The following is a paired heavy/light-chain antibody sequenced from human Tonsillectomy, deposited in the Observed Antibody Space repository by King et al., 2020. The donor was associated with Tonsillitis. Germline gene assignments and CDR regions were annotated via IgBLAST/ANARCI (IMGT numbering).Light chain of an antibody. CDR3: QQYGSLIT. CDR1: QSVSSNY. CDR2: GAS. V-gene: IGKV3-20*01. Sequence: IVLTQSPGTLSLSPGQRATLSCRASQSVSSNYLAWYQQKPGQAPRLLIYGASSRATGIPDRFSGSGSGTDFTLTISGLEPEDFAVYYCQQYGSLITFGQGTRLEIK. J-gene: IGKJ5*01.
Heavy chain of an antibody. V-gene: IGHV3-23*01. CDR3: AKDAQEMRLLLLFDN. J-gene: IGHJ4*02. Sequence: EVQLLESGGGLVQPGGSLRLSCAASGFSFSSYVMNWVRQAPGKGLEWVAGISGTIPTTYYAASVKGRFTVSRDNSKNTLYLEMNRLRAADTAIYYCAKDAQEMRLLLLFDNWGQGTLVTVSS. CDR2: ISGTIPTT. CDR1: GFSFSSYV.